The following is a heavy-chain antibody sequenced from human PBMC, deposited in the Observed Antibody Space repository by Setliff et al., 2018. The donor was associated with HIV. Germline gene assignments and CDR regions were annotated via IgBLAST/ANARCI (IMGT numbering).Heavy chain of an antibody. D-gene: IGHD3-22*01. CDR1: GYSFSSYG. CDR3: AREDHYDRFLDH. CDR2: INPNSGDT. Sequence: ASVKVSCKASGYSFSSYGIGWVRQAPGQGLEWMGRINPNSGDTNYAQKFQGRVTMTRDTSITTAYMDLSRLTSDDTAVYYCAREDHYDRFLDHWGQGTLVTVSS. J-gene: IGHJ5*02. V-gene: IGHV1-2*06.